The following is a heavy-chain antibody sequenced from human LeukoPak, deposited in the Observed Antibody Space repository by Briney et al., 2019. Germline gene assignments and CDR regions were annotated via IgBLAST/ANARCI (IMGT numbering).Heavy chain of an antibody. CDR1: GGSISSSNW. V-gene: IGHV4-4*02. D-gene: IGHD3-10*01. CDR3: AREGGSGSYYNWFDP. J-gene: IGHJ5*02. CDR2: IYYSGST. Sequence: SGTLSLTCAVSGGSISSSNWWSWVRQPPGKGLEWIGYIYYSGSTYYDPSLKSRVTISVDTSKNQFSLKLSSVTAADTAVYYCAREGGSGSYYNWFDPWGQGTLVTVSS.